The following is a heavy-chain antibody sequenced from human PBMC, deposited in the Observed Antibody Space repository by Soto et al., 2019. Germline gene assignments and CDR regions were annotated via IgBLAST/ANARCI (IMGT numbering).Heavy chain of an antibody. J-gene: IGHJ4*02. D-gene: IGHD6-13*01. CDR3: ARVDSSSWYYFDY. CDR1: GGTFSSYT. V-gene: IGHV1-69*02. CDR2: IIPILGIA. Sequence: SVKVSCTASGGTFSSYTISWVRQAPGQGLEWMGRIIPILGIANYAQKFQGRVTITADKSTSTAYMELSSLRTEDTAVYYCARVDSSSWYYFDYWGPGTLVTVSS.